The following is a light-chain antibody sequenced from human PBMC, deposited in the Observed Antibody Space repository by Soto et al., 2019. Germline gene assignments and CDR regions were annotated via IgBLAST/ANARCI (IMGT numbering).Light chain of an antibody. J-gene: IGKJ1*01. CDR1: QSISDY. Sequence: QMTQSPSTLSASVGDRVIITCRASQSISDYLAWYQQKPGKAPKLLIYKASTLKSGVPSRFSGSGSGTEFTLTISSLQPDDFATYYCQHYNSYSEAFGKGTKVDIK. CDR3: QHYNSYSEA. V-gene: IGKV1-5*03. CDR2: KAS.